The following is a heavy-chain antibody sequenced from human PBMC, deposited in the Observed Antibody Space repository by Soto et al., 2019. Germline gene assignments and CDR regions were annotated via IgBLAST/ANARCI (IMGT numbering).Heavy chain of an antibody. CDR3: ARHHMAATDMYFDY. Sequence: QVQLQESGPGVVKPSQTLSLTCTVSGVSISSGGYYWSWIRQHPGKGLEWIGYIYDNDSTYYNPSLKRRVTMSVDTSRNQISLKLSSVTAADTAVYYCARHHMAATDMYFDYWGQGTLVTASP. J-gene: IGHJ4*02. V-gene: IGHV4-31*03. CDR2: IYDNDST. D-gene: IGHD6-19*01. CDR1: GVSISSGGYY.